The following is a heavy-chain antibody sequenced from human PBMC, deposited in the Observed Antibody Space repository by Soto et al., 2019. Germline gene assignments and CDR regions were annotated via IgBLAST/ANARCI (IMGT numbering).Heavy chain of an antibody. CDR2: INHSGST. CDR1: GGSFSGYY. D-gene: IGHD2-15*01. J-gene: IGHJ3*02. Sequence: TSETLSLTCAVYGGSFSGYYWSWIRQPPGKGLEWIGEINHSGSTNYNPSLKSRVTISVDTSKNQFSLKLSSVTAADTAVYYCARGILYRPSKVYCSGGSCYPSDAFDIWGQGTMVTVSS. CDR3: ARGILYRPSKVYCSGGSCYPSDAFDI. V-gene: IGHV4-34*01.